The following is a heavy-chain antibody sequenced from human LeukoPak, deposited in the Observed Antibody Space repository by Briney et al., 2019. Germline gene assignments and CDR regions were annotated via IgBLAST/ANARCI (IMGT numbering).Heavy chain of an antibody. CDR1: GYTFTSYD. D-gene: IGHD6-13*01. J-gene: IGHJ4*02. V-gene: IGHV1-8*01. CDR2: MNPNSGNT. CDR3: ARGLGSSSRAGDY. Sequence: ASVTVSCRASGYTFTSYDINWVRQAPGQGLEWMGWMNPNSGNTGYAQTFQGRVTMTRNTSISTAYMELSSLRSEDTAVYYCARGLGSSSRAGDYWGQGTLVTVSS.